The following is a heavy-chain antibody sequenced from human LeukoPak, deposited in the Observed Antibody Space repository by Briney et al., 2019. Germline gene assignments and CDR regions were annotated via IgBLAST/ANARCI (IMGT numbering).Heavy chain of an antibody. D-gene: IGHD3-22*01. Sequence: ASVKVSCKASGYTFTGYGYYINWVRQAPGQGLEWMVRIFSNSGGTNSAQNFQGRVTMTRDTSISTAYMELNSLRSDDTAVYYCARGYSERSGYYSFDYWGQGTLVTVSS. J-gene: IGHJ4*02. V-gene: IGHV1-2*06. CDR2: IFSNSGGT. CDR3: ARGYSERSGYYSFDY. CDR1: GYTFTGYGYY.